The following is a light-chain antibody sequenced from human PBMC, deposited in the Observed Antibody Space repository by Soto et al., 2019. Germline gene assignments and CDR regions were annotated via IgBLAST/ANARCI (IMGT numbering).Light chain of an antibody. Sequence: IVMTQDVATRSVSRGQRTSRSCRASQSVSSNLAWYQQKPGQAPRLLIYGASTRATGIAARFSGSGSGTEFTLPISSLQSEDFAVYYCEQYNNWPSITFGQGTRLDIK. V-gene: IGKV3-15*01. J-gene: IGKJ5*01. CDR1: QSVSSN. CDR2: GAS. CDR3: EQYNNWPSIT.